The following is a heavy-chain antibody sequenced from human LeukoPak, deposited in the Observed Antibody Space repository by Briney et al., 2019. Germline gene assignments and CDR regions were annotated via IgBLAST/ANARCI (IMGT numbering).Heavy chain of an antibody. CDR2: IYYSGST. CDR3: AREKHYYDSSGDDAFDI. V-gene: IGHV4-59*01. Sequence: TSETLSLTCTVSGGSISSYYWSWIRQPPGKGLEWIGYIYYSGSTNYNPSLKGRVTISVDTSKNQFSLKLSSVTAADTAVYYCAREKHYYDSSGDDAFDIWGQGTMVTVSS. CDR1: GGSISSYY. D-gene: IGHD3-22*01. J-gene: IGHJ3*02.